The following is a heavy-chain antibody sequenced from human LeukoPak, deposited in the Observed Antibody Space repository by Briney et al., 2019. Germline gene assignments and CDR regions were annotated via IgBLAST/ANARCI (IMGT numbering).Heavy chain of an antibody. CDR1: GYSFTSYW. Sequence: ASVKVSCKGSGYSFTSYWIGWVRQMPGKGLEWMGIIYPGDSDTRYSPSFQGQVTISADKSISTAYLQWSSLKASDTAMYYCARLLYYYDSSGQRYFDYWGQGTLVTVSS. V-gene: IGHV5-51*01. J-gene: IGHJ4*02. D-gene: IGHD3-22*01. CDR2: IYPGDSDT. CDR3: ARLLYYYDSSGQRYFDY.